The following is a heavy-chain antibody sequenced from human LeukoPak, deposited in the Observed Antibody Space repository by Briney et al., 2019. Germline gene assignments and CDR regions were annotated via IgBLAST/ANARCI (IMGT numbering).Heavy chain of an antibody. D-gene: IGHD1-7*01. V-gene: IGHV4-38-2*02. Sequence: SETLSLTCTVSGYSISSGYYWGWIRQPPGKGLALIGSIYHSGSTYYNPSLKRRVTISVDTSKNQFYLKLSSVTAADTGVYYCARDAYNWNWYYYYYMDVWGKGTTVTVSS. CDR2: IYHSGST. CDR3: ARDAYNWNWYYYYYMDV. J-gene: IGHJ6*03. CDR1: GYSISSGYY.